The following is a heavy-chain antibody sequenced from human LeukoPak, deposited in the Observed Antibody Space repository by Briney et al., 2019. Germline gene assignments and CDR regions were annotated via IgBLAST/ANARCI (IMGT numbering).Heavy chain of an antibody. D-gene: IGHD4-17*01. CDR2: ITGSGTTT. Sequence: PGGSLRLSCVASGIAFRNYAMTWVRQAPGKGLERVSSITGSGTTTRYADSVKGRFTISRDNSVDTLYLQMNSLSAEDTAVYYCGIDPNGDYIGAFDFWGQGTMVTVSS. CDR1: GIAFRNYA. J-gene: IGHJ3*01. V-gene: IGHV3-23*01. CDR3: GIDPNGDYIGAFDF.